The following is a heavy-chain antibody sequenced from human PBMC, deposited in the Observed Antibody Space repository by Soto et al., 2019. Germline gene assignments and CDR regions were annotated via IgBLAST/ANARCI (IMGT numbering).Heavy chain of an antibody. Sequence: QVQLVESGGGVVQPGRSLRLSCAASGFTFSSYAMHWVRQAPGKGLEWVAVISYDGSNKYYADSVKGRFTISRDNSKNTPYLQMNSLRAEDTAVYYCARPLWRDDYNWGYCDLWGRGTLVTVS. CDR2: ISYDGSNK. D-gene: IGHD4-4*01. CDR1: GFTFSSYA. J-gene: IGHJ2*01. CDR3: ARPLWRDDYNWGYCDL. V-gene: IGHV3-30-3*01.